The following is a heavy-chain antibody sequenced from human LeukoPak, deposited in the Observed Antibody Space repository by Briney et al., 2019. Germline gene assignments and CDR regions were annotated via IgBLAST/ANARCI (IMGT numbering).Heavy chain of an antibody. CDR3: TKDAGYASDY. Sequence: GGSLTLSCAASGFNFSTTWMHWVRQAPAKGLEWVALIYSDSSRTTYADSVKGRFTISRDNAKNTVSLQMSSLRVEDTAVYFCTKDAGYASDYWGQGILVPVSS. CDR2: IYSDSSRT. D-gene: IGHD2-15*01. J-gene: IGHJ4*02. CDR1: GFNFSTTW. V-gene: IGHV3-74*01.